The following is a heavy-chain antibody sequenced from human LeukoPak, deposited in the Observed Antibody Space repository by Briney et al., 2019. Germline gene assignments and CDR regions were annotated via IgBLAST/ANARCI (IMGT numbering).Heavy chain of an antibody. D-gene: IGHD3-3*01. CDR1: GFTFSSYA. CDR2: ISVSGGST. V-gene: IGHV3-23*01. J-gene: IGHJ3*02. CDR3: AKDSDGPFLDAFDI. Sequence: GGSLRLSCAASGFTFSSYAMNWVCQAPAKGQEWVSAISVSGGSTYYADSVKGRFTISRDNSKNTLYLQMNSRRAEDTAVYYCAKDSDGPFLDAFDIWGQGTMVTVSS.